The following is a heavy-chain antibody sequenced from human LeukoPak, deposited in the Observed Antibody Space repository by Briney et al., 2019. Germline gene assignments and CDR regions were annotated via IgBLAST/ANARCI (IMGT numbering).Heavy chain of an antibody. V-gene: IGHV3-33*06. J-gene: IGHJ4*02. CDR3: AKDYHDILTGQPLSFDY. CDR1: GFSFSSYD. CDR2: IWFDGSAK. Sequence: GGSLRLSCAASGFSFSSYDMHWVRQAPGKGLEWVAIIWFDGSAKYYGDSVKGRFTISRDNSKNTLYLQMNSLRAEDTAVYYCAKDYHDILTGQPLSFDYWGQGTLVTVSS. D-gene: IGHD3-9*01.